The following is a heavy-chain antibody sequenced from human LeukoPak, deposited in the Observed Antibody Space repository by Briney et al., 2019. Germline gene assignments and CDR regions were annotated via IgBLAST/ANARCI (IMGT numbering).Heavy chain of an antibody. Sequence: SGPTLVNPTQTLTLACTFSGFSLTTSGVGVGWIRQPPGKALEWLALINWDDEKVYSPSLQSRLSITKDTSKNQVVLTMTNVDPVDTATYYCAHRRDSSGYQYRYWFAPWGQGTLVTVSS. CDR3: AHRRDSSGYQYRYWFAP. V-gene: IGHV2-5*02. J-gene: IGHJ5*02. CDR1: GFSLTTSGVG. D-gene: IGHD3-22*01. CDR2: INWDDEK.